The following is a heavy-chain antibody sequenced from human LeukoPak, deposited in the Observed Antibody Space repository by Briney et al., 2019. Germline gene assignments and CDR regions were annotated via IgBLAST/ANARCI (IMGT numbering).Heavy chain of an antibody. D-gene: IGHD1-1*01. CDR2: IYYSGST. V-gene: IGHV4-59*12. CDR1: GGSITTYY. Sequence: SETLSLTCNVSGGSITTYYWSWIRQPPGKGLEWIGDIYYSGSTNYNASLKSRVTISVDTSKNQFSLRLSSVTAADTAVYYCARPNWNDLHFDYWGQGTLVTVSS. J-gene: IGHJ4*02. CDR3: ARPNWNDLHFDY.